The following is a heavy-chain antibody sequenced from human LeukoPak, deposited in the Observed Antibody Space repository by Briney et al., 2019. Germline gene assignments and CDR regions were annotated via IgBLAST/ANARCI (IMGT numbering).Heavy chain of an antibody. D-gene: IGHD5-18*01. CDR2: ISSTSSNI. Sequence: GGSLRLSCAASGFTFSSYSMNWVRQAPGRGLEWVSSISSTSSNIYYADSLKARFTISRDNAKNSVYLQMNSLRAEDTAVYYCARGNTAMVTLWGQGTLVTVSS. CDR3: ARGNTAMVTL. V-gene: IGHV3-21*01. CDR1: GFTFSSYS. J-gene: IGHJ4*02.